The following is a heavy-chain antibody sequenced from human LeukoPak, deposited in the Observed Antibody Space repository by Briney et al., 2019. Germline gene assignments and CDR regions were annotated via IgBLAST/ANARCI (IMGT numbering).Heavy chain of an antibody. J-gene: IGHJ5*02. CDR2: IRYDGSNK. V-gene: IGHV3-30*02. CDR3: ARDYRPYYDSSGFQS. D-gene: IGHD3-22*01. CDR1: GFTFSSYG. Sequence: PGGCLRPSCAASGFTFSSYGMHWVRQAPGKGLEWVAFIRYDGSNKYYADSVKGRFTISRDNSKNTLYLQMNSLRAEDTAVYYCARDYRPYYDSSGFQSWGQGTLVTVSS.